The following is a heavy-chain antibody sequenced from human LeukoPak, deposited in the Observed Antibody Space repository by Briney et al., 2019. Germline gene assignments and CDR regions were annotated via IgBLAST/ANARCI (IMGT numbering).Heavy chain of an antibody. D-gene: IGHD3-22*01. CDR1: GYTFTGYY. Sequence: ASVKVSCKASGYTFTGYYMHWVRQAPGQGLEWMGWINPNSGGTNYAQKFQGRVTMTRDTSISTVYMELSSLRSDDTAMYYCARGSVEDESYSSGYTEPFDYWGQGTLVTVSS. CDR3: ARGSVEDESYSSGYTEPFDY. CDR2: INPNSGGT. V-gene: IGHV1-2*02. J-gene: IGHJ4*02.